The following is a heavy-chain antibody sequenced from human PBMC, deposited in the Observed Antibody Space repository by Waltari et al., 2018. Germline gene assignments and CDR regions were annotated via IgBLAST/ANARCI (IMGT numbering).Heavy chain of an antibody. CDR3: AREDDYYDSSGYSY. V-gene: IGHV1-8*01. CDR2: MNPNSGNK. Sequence: QVQLVQSGAEVKKPGASVKVSCKASGYTFTSYDINWVRQATGQGLEWMGWMNPNSGNKGYAPKFQGRVTMTRNTSKSTAYMELSSLRSEDTAVYYCAREDDYYDSSGYSYWGQGTLVTVSS. CDR1: GYTFTSYD. D-gene: IGHD3-22*01. J-gene: IGHJ4*02.